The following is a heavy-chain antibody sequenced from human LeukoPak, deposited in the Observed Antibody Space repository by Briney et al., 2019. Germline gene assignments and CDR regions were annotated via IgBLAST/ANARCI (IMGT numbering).Heavy chain of an antibody. Sequence: ASVKVSCKASGYTFTSYDINWVRQATGQGLEWMGWMNPNSGNTGYAQKFQGRVTMTRNTSISTAYMELSSLRSEDTAVYYCARADFGVVIIAPGYCYYYMDVWGKGTTVTVSS. J-gene: IGHJ6*03. V-gene: IGHV1-8*01. CDR2: MNPNSGNT. CDR3: ARADFGVVIIAPGYCYYYMDV. CDR1: GYTFTSYD. D-gene: IGHD3-3*01.